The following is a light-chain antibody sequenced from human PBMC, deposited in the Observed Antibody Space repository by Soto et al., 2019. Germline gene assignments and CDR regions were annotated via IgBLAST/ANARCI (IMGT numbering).Light chain of an antibody. CDR1: QSVSSN. CDR3: QQRSNWFVT. V-gene: IGKV3D-20*02. J-gene: IGKJ5*01. Sequence: EIVMTQSPATLSVSPGERATLSCRASQSVSSNLAWYQQKPGQAPRLLIYGASSRATGIPDRFSGSGSGTDFTLTISRLEPEDFAVYYCQQRSNWFVTFGQGTRLEI. CDR2: GAS.